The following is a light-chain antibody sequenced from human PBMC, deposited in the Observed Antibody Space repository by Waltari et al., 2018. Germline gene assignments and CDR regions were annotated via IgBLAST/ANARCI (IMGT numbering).Light chain of an antibody. CDR1: QSITIY. J-gene: IGKJ4*01. CDR2: AAS. CDR3: QQSYSALT. Sequence: DIQMTQSPPSLSASVGDRVTITCRASQSITIYLNWYQHKPGKAPKLLIYAASSLQGGVPTRFSGSGSGTDFNLTISTLQPEDFATYYCQQSYSALTFGGGTKVEIK. V-gene: IGKV1-39*01.